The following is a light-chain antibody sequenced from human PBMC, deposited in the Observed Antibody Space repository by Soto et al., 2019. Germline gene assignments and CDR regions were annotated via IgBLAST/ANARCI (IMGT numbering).Light chain of an antibody. J-gene: IGLJ2*01. CDR1: SSDDGSYNR. Sequence: QSALTQPPSVSGSPGQSVTIPCTASSSDDGSYNRVSWYQQPPDTPPKLMIYEVSNRPSGVPDRFSGSKSGNTASLTISGLQAEDEANYYCSLYTSSSTVAFGGGTKLTVL. V-gene: IGLV2-18*01. CDR2: EVS. CDR3: SLYTSSSTVA.